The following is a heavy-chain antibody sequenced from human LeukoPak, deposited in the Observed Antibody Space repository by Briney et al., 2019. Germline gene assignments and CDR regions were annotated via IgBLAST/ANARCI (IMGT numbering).Heavy chain of an antibody. D-gene: IGHD6-13*01. V-gene: IGHV3-48*03. CDR2: ISSSGSTM. Sequence: GGSLRLSCAASGFTFSSYEMNWVRQAPGKGLEWISYISSSGSTMYYADSVKGRFTISRDNAKNSLYLQMNSLRAEDTAIYYCASSSWYALDYWGQGTLVSVSS. J-gene: IGHJ4*02. CDR1: GFTFSSYE. CDR3: ASSSWYALDY.